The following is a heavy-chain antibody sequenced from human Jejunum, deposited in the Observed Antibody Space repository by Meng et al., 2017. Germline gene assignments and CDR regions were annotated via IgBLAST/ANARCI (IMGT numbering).Heavy chain of an antibody. V-gene: IGHV4-28*03. J-gene: IGHJ4*02. CDR1: GNSVSSNNW. CDR3: ARVADGTGAPYDY. D-gene: IGHD2-8*02. Sequence: QVQLQDSGPGLVKPSYTLSLTCAVSGNSVSSNNWWGWIRQPPGKGLEWIGEVYHSGSANYNPSLKSRVTISVDKSKNQFSLKLTSVTAADTAVYYCARVADGTGAPYDYWGQGTLVTVSS. CDR2: VYHSGSA.